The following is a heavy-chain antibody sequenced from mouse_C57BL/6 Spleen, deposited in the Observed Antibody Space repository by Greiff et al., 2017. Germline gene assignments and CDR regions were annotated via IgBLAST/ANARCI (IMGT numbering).Heavy chain of an antibody. CDR2: IYPGDGDT. D-gene: IGHD3-2*02. J-gene: IGHJ3*01. V-gene: IGHV1-82*01. CDR1: GYAFSSSW. Sequence: VKLMESGPELVKPGASVKISCKASGYAFSSSWMNWVKQRPGKGLEWIGRIYPGDGDTNYNGKFKGKATLTADKSSSTAYMQLSSLTSEDSAVYFCAETAQATSWFAYWGQGTLVTVSA. CDR3: AETAQATSWFAY.